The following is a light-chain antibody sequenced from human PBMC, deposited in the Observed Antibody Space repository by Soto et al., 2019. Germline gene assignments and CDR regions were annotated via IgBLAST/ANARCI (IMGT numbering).Light chain of an antibody. CDR2: EVS. J-gene: IGLJ1*01. CDR1: SSDLGGYNY. CDR3: SSYAGSNNFV. Sequence: QSALTHPPSTSGSPGQSVTISCTGTSSDLGGYNYVSWYQQHPGKAPKLMIYEVSKRPSGVPDRFSGSKSGNTASLTVSGLQAEDEAAYYCSSYAGSNNFVFGPGTKLTVL. V-gene: IGLV2-8*01.